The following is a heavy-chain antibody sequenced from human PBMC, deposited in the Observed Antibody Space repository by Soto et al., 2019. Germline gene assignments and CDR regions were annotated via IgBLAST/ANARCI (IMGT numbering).Heavy chain of an antibody. CDR1: GGSISSGGYS. CDR2: IYHSGST. J-gene: IGHJ4*02. V-gene: IGHV4-30-2*01. D-gene: IGHD1-26*01. Sequence: PSESLSLTCAVSGGSISSGGYSWSWIRQPPGKGLEWIGYIYHSGSTYYNPSLKSRVTISVDRSKNQFSLKLSSVTAADTAVYYCASSRGSPVHRDYWGQGTLVTVSS. CDR3: ASSRGSPVHRDY.